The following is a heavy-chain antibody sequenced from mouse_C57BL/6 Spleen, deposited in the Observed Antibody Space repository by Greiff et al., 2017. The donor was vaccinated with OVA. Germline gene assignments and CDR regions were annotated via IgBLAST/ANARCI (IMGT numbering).Heavy chain of an antibody. V-gene: IGHV5-17*01. CDR2: ISSGSSTI. CDR1: GFTFSDYG. J-gene: IGHJ2*01. D-gene: IGHD4-1*01. Sequence: EVKLQESGGGLVKPGGSLKLSCAASGFTFSDYGMHWVRQAPEQGLEWVAYISSGSSTIYYADTVKGRFTISRDHAKNTLILQMTSLRSEDTAMYYCARQSWVYFDYWGQGTTLTVSA. CDR3: ARQSWVYFDY.